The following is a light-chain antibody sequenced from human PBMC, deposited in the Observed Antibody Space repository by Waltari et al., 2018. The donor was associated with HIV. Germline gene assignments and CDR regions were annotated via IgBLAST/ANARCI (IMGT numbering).Light chain of an antibody. CDR1: STDVGGYTH. J-gene: IGLJ1*01. V-gene: IGLV2-23*02. CDR3: CSYAGSSTYV. Sequence: QSALTQPASVSGSPGQSITISCTGPSTDVGGYTHVSWYQQHPGKAPKLMIHDVSKRPSGVVNRFSGSKSGNTASLTISGLQAEDEADYYCCSYAGSSTYVFGTGTKVTVL. CDR2: DVS.